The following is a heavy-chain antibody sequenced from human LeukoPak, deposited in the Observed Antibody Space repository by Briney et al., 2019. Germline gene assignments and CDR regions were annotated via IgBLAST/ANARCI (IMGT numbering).Heavy chain of an antibody. CDR1: GFTVSSNY. D-gene: IGHD3-10*01. CDR2: IYSGGST. CDR3: ARAHYYGSGSYLFDP. J-gene: IGHJ5*02. V-gene: IGHV3-66*01. Sequence: GGSLRLSCAASGFTVSSNYMGWVRQAPGKGLEWVSVIYSGGSTYYADSVKGRFTISRDNSKNTLYLQMNSLRAEDTAVYYCARAHYYGSGSYLFDPWGQGTLVTVSS.